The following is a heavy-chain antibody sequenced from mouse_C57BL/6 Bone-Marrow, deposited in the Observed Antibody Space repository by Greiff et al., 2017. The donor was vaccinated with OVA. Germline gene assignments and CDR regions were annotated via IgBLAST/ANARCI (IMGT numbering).Heavy chain of an antibody. CDR2: IYYSGTI. CDR1: GISITTGNYR. CDR3: ARVCYSNAMDY. V-gene: IGHV3-5*01. J-gene: IGHJ4*01. Sequence: EVQLQQSGPGLVKPSQTVFLTCTVTGISITTGNYRWSWIRQFPGNKLEWIGYIYYSGTITYNPSLPSRTTITRDTPKNQFFLEMNSLTAEDTATYYCARVCYSNAMDYWGQGTSVTVSS. D-gene: IGHD2-5*01.